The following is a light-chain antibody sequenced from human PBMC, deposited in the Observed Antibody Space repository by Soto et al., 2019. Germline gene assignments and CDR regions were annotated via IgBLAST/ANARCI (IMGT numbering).Light chain of an antibody. J-gene: IGLJ1*01. CDR3: QTWGTGIQV. V-gene: IGLV4-69*01. Sequence: QSVLTQSPSASASLGASVKLTCTLSSGHSSYAIAWHQQQPEKGPRYFMKINSDGSHSKGDGIPDRFSGSSSGAERYLTISSLQSEDEADYYCQTWGTGIQVFGTGTKVTVL. CDR1: SGHSSYA. CDR2: INSDGSH.